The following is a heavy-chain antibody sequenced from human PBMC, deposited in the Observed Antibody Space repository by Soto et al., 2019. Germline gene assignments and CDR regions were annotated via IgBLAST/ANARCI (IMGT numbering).Heavy chain of an antibody. CDR2: INPATGDT. CDR3: ASAAGRSKLLPYYFDP. J-gene: IGHJ5*02. V-gene: IGHV1-3*01. D-gene: IGHD3-10*01. Sequence: QVHLVQSGAEVQKPAASVRISCQASGSAFTTSAMHWVRQAPALSLEWMGWINPATGDTKYSQSLRGRVTFSLDTSGTTAYRDRRSLASHDTAVYNCASAAGRSKLLPYYFDPWSQGNLGTVSS. CDR1: GSAFTTSA.